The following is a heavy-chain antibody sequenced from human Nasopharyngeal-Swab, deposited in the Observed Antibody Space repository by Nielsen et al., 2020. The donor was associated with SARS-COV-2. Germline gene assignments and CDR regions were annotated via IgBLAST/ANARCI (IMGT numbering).Heavy chain of an antibody. CDR3: ATGYFDWLLDEDAFDI. Sequence: SVKVSCKASGGTFSSYAISWVRQAPAQGLEWMGRIIPILGIANYAQKFQGRVTITADKSTSTAYMELSSLRSEDTAVYYCATGYFDWLLDEDAFDIWGQGTMVTVSS. CDR1: GGTFSSYA. D-gene: IGHD3-9*01. CDR2: IIPILGIA. V-gene: IGHV1-69*04. J-gene: IGHJ3*02.